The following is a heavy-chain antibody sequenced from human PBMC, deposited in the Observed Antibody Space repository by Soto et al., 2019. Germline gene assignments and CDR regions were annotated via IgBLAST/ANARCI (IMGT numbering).Heavy chain of an antibody. V-gene: IGHV1-3*01. CDR1: GYTFTSYA. Sequence: GASVKVSCKASGYTFTSYAMHWLRQAPGQRLEWMGWINAGNGNTKYSQKFQGRVTITRDTSASTAYMELSSLRSEDTAVYYCARPRTTLRFLEWLLYTDAFDIWGQGAMVTVS. D-gene: IGHD3-3*01. J-gene: IGHJ3*02. CDR3: ARPRTTLRFLEWLLYTDAFDI. CDR2: INAGNGNT.